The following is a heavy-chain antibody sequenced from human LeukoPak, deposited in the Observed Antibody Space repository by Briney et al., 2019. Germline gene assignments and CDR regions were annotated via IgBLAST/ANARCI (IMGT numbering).Heavy chain of an antibody. J-gene: IGHJ6*02. CDR2: IWYDGSNY. V-gene: IGHV3-33*03. CDR3: ATYINWVAGDV. Sequence: GRSLRLSCAASGFTFSSYGMHWVRQAPGKGLEWVAVIWYDGSNYYYADSVKGRFIISRDNAKDSVYLQMNSLRAEDTAEYHCATYINWVAGDVWGQGTTVTVSS. D-gene: IGHD1-1*01. CDR1: GFTFSSYG.